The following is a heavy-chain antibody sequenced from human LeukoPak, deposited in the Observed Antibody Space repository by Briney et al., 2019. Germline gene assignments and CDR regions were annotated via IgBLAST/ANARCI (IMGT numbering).Heavy chain of an antibody. CDR2: IKQDESEK. V-gene: IGHV3-7*01. CDR3: ARSTPSLDS. Sequence: GGSPRLSCAASGFTFSNYWMTWVRQAPGKGLEWVANIKQDESEKYYLDSVKGRFTISRDNAKKSLFLQMNSLRAEDTAVYYCARSTPSLDSWGQGTLVTVSS. D-gene: IGHD5/OR15-5a*01. J-gene: IGHJ4*02. CDR1: GFTFSNYW.